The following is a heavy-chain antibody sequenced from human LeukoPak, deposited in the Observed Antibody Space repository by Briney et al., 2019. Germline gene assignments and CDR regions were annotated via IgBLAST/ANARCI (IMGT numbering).Heavy chain of an antibody. CDR1: GGTFSSYA. V-gene: IGHV1-69*13. Sequence: SVKVSCEASGGTFSSYAISWVRQAPGQGLEWMGGIIPIFGTANYAQKFQGKVTITADESTSTAYMELSSLRSEDTAVYYCARWKEDSSGYYGSDYWGQGTLVTVSS. CDR2: IIPIFGTA. J-gene: IGHJ4*02. CDR3: ARWKEDSSGYYGSDY. D-gene: IGHD3-22*01.